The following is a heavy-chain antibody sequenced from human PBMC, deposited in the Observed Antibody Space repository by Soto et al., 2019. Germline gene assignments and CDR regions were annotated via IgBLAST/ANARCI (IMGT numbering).Heavy chain of an antibody. J-gene: IGHJ4*02. CDR3: AKGCEQQLFYFDY. CDR1: GFTFSSYA. D-gene: IGHD6-13*01. V-gene: IGHV3-23*01. CDR2: ISGSGGST. Sequence: EVQLLESGGVLVQPGGSLRLSCAASGFTFSSYAMSWVRQAPGKGLEWVSAISGSGGSTYYADSVKGRFTISRDNAKNTLYLQMNSLRAEDTAVYYCAKGCEQQLFYFDYWGQGTLVTVSS.